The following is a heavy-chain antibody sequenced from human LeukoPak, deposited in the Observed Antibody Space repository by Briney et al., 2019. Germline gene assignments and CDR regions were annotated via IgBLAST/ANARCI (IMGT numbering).Heavy chain of an antibody. D-gene: IGHD3-22*01. J-gene: IGHJ4*02. CDR3: AREPSSDNYYDH. CDR2: IYSDGST. CDR1: GFTVSSNY. Sequence: GGSLRLSCAASGFTVSSNYMSWVRRAPRKGLEWVSVIYSDGSTYYADSVKGRFTISRDNSKNTLFLQMNSLRVEDTALYYCAREPSSDNYYDHWGQGTLVTVSS. V-gene: IGHV3-53*05.